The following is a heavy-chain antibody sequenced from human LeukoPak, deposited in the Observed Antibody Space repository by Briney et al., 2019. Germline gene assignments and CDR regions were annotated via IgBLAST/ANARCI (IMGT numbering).Heavy chain of an antibody. V-gene: IGHV1-8*03. Sequence: ASVKVSCKASGYTFTSYDINWVRQATGQGLEWMGWMNPNSGNTGYAQKFQGRVTITRNTSISTAYMELSSLRSEDTAVYYCATPQYYYDSSGYSFDYWGQGTLVTVSS. CDR1: GYTFTSYD. CDR3: ATPQYYYDSSGYSFDY. J-gene: IGHJ4*02. CDR2: MNPNSGNT. D-gene: IGHD3-22*01.